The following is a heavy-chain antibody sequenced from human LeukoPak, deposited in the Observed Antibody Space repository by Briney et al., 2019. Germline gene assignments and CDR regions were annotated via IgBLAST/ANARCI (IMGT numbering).Heavy chain of an antibody. D-gene: IGHD1-7*01. CDR3: ARDRGGTTISVVNYMDV. J-gene: IGHJ6*03. Sequence: ASVKVSCKASGYTFTSYCMHWVRQAPGQGLEWMGIINPSGGSTSYAQKFQGRVTMTRDMSTSTVYMELSSLRSEDTAVYYCARDRGGTTISVVNYMDVWGKGTTVTVSS. CDR1: GYTFTSYC. V-gene: IGHV1-46*01. CDR2: INPSGGST.